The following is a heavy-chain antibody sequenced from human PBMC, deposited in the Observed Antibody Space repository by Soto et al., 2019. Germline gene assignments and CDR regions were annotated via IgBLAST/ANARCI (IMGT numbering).Heavy chain of an antibody. V-gene: IGHV2-5*02. D-gene: IGHD3-22*01. J-gene: IGHJ3*01. CDR2: IYWDYDR. CDR3: AHRLKNYYDSSGSWGNDALDV. Sequence: GSGPTLVNPTQTLTVTCTFSGFSLSTRGVGVGWIRQPPGKALEWLALIYWDYDRRYSPSLKSRLTVTMDTSKNQVVLTMTNVDPVDTATYYCAHRLKNYYDSSGSWGNDALDVWGPGTMVTVSS. CDR1: GFSLSTRGVG.